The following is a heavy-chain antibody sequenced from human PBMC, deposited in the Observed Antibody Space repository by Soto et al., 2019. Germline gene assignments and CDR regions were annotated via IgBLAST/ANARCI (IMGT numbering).Heavy chain of an antibody. V-gene: IGHV1-8*01. CDR1: GYTFTSYD. CDR2: VNPNSGNT. J-gene: IGHJ5*02. D-gene: IGHD1-1*01. CDR3: SAQLNSP. Sequence: QVQLVQSGAEVKKPGASVKVSCKASGYTFTSYDINWVRQATGQGLEWMGWVNPNSGNTGYAQKFQGRVTMTTNTSISTAYMELSSLTSEDTAVYYGSAQLNSPWGQGTLVTVSS.